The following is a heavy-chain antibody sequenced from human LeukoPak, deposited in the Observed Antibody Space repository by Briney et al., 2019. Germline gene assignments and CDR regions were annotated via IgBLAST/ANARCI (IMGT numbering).Heavy chain of an antibody. V-gene: IGHV3-13*01. J-gene: IGHJ4*02. D-gene: IGHD2-2*01. CDR3: ARGRGCNNNGCYDALLFDY. Sequence: QSGGSLRLSCAASGFTFSSYDMHSVRQATGKGLEWVSAVGTAGDTYYAGSVQGRFSTSREHGKNSFYLQINRLICKHTSMYYCARGRGCNNNGCYDALLFDYWGQGTLVTVSS. CDR2: VGTAGDT. CDR1: GFTFSSYD.